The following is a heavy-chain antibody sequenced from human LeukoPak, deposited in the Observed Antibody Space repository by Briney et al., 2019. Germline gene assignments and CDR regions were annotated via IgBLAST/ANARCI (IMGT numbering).Heavy chain of an antibody. CDR2: IIPIFGTA. CDR3: ARGGWGIVIAAPYNWFDP. Sequence: ASVKVSCKASGGTFSSYAISWVRQAHGQGLEWMGGIIPIFGTANYAQKFQGRVTITADKSTSTAYMELSSLRSEDTAVYYCARGGWGIVIAAPYNWFDPWGQGTLVTVSS. D-gene: IGHD2/OR15-2a*01. J-gene: IGHJ5*02. CDR1: GGTFSSYA. V-gene: IGHV1-69*06.